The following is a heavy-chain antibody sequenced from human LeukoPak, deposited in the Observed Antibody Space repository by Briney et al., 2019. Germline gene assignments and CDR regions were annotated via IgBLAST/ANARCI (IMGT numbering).Heavy chain of an antibody. CDR1: GFPLSSYW. D-gene: IGHD3-16*01. CDR3: ARGGGLDV. Sequence: QTGGSLRLSCVASGFPLSSYWMNWARQAPGKGLEWVASINHNGNVNYYVDSVKGRFTISRDNAKNSLYLQMSNLRAEDTAVYFCARGGGLDVWGQGATVTVSS. J-gene: IGHJ6*02. V-gene: IGHV3-7*03. CDR2: INHNGNVN.